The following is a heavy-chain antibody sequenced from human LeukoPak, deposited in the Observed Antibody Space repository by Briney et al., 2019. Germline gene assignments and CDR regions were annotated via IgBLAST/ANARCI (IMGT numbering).Heavy chain of an antibody. CDR3: AKTGLEGENSKYSSSWLGYYYYMDV. CDR2: IRYDGSNK. Sequence: GGSLRLSCAASGFTFSSYGMHWVRQAPGKGLEWVAFIRYDGSNKYYADSVKGRFTISRDNSKNTLYLQMNSLRAEDTAVYYCAKTGLEGENSKYSSSWLGYYYYMDVWGKGTTVTVSS. D-gene: IGHD6-13*01. J-gene: IGHJ6*03. CDR1: GFTFSSYG. V-gene: IGHV3-30*02.